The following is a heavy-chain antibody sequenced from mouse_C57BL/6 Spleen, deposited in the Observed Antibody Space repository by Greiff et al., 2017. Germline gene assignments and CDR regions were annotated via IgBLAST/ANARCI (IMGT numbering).Heavy chain of an antibody. V-gene: IGHV5-6*01. CDR1: GFTFSSYG. Sequence: EVKLMESGGDLVKPGGSLKLSCAASGFTFSSYGMSWVRQTPDKRLEWVATISSGGSYTYYPDSVKGRFTISRDNAKNTLYLQMSSLKSEDTAMYYCARQIYYDYDERGFAYWGQGTLVTVSA. CDR2: ISSGGSYT. J-gene: IGHJ3*01. CDR3: ARQIYYDYDERGFAY. D-gene: IGHD2-4*01.